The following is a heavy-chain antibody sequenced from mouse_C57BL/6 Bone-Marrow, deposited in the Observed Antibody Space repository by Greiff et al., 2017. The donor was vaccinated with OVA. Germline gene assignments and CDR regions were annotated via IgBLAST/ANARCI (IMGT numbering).Heavy chain of an antibody. D-gene: IGHD1-1*01. CDR1: GFAFSSYW. V-gene: IGHV1-80*01. Sequence: VQLVESGAELVKPGASVKISCKASGFAFSSYWMNWVKQRPGKGLEWIGQIYPGDGDTNYNGKFKGKDTLTADKSSSTAYMQHSRLTSEDSAVYIGARSREPSYGGSYYFDYWGKGTTLTVSS. J-gene: IGHJ2*01. CDR2: IYPGDGDT. CDR3: ARSREPSYGGSYYFDY.